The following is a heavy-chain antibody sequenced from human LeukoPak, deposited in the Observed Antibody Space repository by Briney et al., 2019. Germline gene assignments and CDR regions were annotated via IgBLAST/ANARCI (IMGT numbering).Heavy chain of an antibody. CDR3: AKSSSGWVRWGYFDY. V-gene: IGHV3-23*01. J-gene: IGHJ4*02. CDR1: GFTFSSYS. CDR2: ISGSGGST. Sequence: PGGSLRLSCAASGFTFSSYSMNWVRQAPGKGLEWVSAISGSGGSTYYADSVKGRFTISRDNSKNTLYLQMNSLRAEDTAVYYCAKSSSGWVRWGYFDYWGQGTLVTVSS. D-gene: IGHD6-19*01.